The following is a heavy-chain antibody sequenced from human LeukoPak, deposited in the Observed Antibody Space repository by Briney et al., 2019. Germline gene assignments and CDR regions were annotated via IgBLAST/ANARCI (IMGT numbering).Heavy chain of an antibody. D-gene: IGHD3-10*01. CDR1: GYTFTNYD. CDR3: ARALWFGELLSPYFDY. V-gene: IGHV1-46*01. J-gene: IGHJ4*02. Sequence: ASVKVSCKASGYTFTNYDINWVRQAAGQGLEWMGIINPSGGSTSYAQKFQGRVTMTRDTSTSTVYMELSSLRSEDTAVYYCARALWFGELLSPYFDYWGQGTLVTVSS. CDR2: INPSGGST.